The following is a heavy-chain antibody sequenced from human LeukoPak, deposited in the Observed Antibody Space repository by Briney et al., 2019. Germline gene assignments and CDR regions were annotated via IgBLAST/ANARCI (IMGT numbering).Heavy chain of an antibody. Sequence: GGSLRLSCAASGFTFSSYAMSWVRQAPGKGLEWVSAISGSGGSTYYADSVKGRFTISRDNSKNTLYLQMNSLRAEGTAVYYCAKWHSGWYSVSTNYFDYWGQGTLVTVSS. J-gene: IGHJ4*02. V-gene: IGHV3-23*01. CDR3: AKWHSGWYSVSTNYFDY. D-gene: IGHD6-19*01. CDR1: GFTFSSYA. CDR2: ISGSGGST.